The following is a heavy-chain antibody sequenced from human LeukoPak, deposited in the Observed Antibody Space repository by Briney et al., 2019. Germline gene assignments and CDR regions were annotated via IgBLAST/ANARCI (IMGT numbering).Heavy chain of an antibody. J-gene: IGHJ6*02. Sequence: GGSLRLSCAASGFTFSDYYMSWIRQAPGKGLEWVSYISSSGSTIYYADSVKGRLTISRDNAKNSLYLQMNSLRAEDTAVYYCARDNGPPALYYYYGMDVWGQGTTVTVSS. CDR3: ARDNGPPALYYYYGMDV. CDR1: GFTFSDYY. D-gene: IGHD2-8*01. CDR2: ISSSGSTI. V-gene: IGHV3-11*01.